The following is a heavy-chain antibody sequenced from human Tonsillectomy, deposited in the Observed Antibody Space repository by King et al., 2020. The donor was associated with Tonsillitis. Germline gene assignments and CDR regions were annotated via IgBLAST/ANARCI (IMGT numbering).Heavy chain of an antibody. CDR1: GFIFSIYG. Sequence: VQLVESGGGVVQPGRSLRLSCAASGFIFSIYGMHWVRQAPGKGLEWVAVISYVGNNKYYADSVRGRFTISRDNSKNTLYLQMDSLRAEDTAVYYCARVSPTILSGQGAAVIDEYYFDYWGQGTLVTVSS. CDR2: ISYVGNNK. J-gene: IGHJ4*02. D-gene: IGHD2-2*02. V-gene: IGHV3-33*05. CDR3: ARVSPTILSGQGAAVIDEYYFDY.